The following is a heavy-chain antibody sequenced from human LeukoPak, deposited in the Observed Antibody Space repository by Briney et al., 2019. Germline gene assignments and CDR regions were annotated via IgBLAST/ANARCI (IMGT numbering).Heavy chain of an antibody. Sequence: ASVKVSCKASGYTFTSYVISWVRQAPGQGLEWMGWISAYNGNTNYAQKLQGRVTMTTDTSTSTAYMELRSLRSDDTAVYYCARDLGDYYGSGRTKTSSDYWGQGTLVTVSS. V-gene: IGHV1-18*01. CDR3: ARDLGDYYGSGRTKTSSDY. CDR1: GYTFTSYV. D-gene: IGHD3-10*01. CDR2: ISAYNGNT. J-gene: IGHJ4*02.